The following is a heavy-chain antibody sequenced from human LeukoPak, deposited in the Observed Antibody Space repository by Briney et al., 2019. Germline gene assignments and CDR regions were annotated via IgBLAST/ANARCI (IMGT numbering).Heavy chain of an antibody. CDR2: IYHSGST. Sequence: PSETLSLTCSVSGYSISSGYYWGWIRQPPGKGLEWIGSIYHSGSTYYNPFLKSRVTISADTSKNQFSVKLSSVTAADTAVYYCARGPRGVEFDYWGQGTLVTVSS. J-gene: IGHJ4*02. CDR1: GYSISSGYY. CDR3: ARGPRGVEFDY. V-gene: IGHV4-38-2*02. D-gene: IGHD3-10*01.